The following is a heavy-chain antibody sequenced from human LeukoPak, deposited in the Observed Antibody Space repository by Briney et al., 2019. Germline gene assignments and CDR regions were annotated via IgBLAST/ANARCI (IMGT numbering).Heavy chain of an antibody. J-gene: IGHJ4*02. Sequence: PSETLSLTXTVSGGSISSSSYYWGWIRQPPGKGLEWIGSIYYSGSPYYNPSLKSRVTISVDTSKNQFSLKLSSVTAADTAVYYCARKTSLWELKGGLDYWGQGTLVTVSS. V-gene: IGHV4-39*01. CDR2: IYYSGSP. D-gene: IGHD1-26*01. CDR3: ARKTSLWELKGGLDY. CDR1: GGSISSSSYY.